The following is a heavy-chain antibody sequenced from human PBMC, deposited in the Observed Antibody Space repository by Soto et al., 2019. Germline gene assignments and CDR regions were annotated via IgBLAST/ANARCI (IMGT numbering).Heavy chain of an antibody. D-gene: IGHD6-25*01. CDR1: GGSISNSRYY. V-gene: IGHV4-39*01. CDR2: IYHTGNT. Sequence: SETLSLTCTVSGGSISNSRYYWAWIRQPPGKGLEWIGSIYHTGNTYYNPSLRSRVTISVDTSKNQFSLKLTSVTAADTAVFFFARPYGGSSGWDNWFDPWGQGTLVTVSS. J-gene: IGHJ5*02. CDR3: ARPYGGSSGWDNWFDP.